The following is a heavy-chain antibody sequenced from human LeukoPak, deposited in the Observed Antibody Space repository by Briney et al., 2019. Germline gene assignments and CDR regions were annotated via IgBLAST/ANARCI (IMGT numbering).Heavy chain of an antibody. CDR3: ARDSNYYGSGPDY. D-gene: IGHD3-10*01. Sequence: GASVNVSCKASGYTFTGYYMHWVRQAPGQGLEWIGWINTISGGTNYAQKFQGRVTMTRDTSISTAYMELSRLRSDDTAVYYCARDSNYYGSGPDYWGQGTLVTVSS. V-gene: IGHV1-2*02. J-gene: IGHJ4*02. CDR2: INTISGGT. CDR1: GYTFTGYY.